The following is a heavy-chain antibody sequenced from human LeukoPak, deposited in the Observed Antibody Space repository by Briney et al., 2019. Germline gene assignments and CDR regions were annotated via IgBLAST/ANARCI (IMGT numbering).Heavy chain of an antibody. V-gene: IGHV1-69*05. D-gene: IGHD3-10*01. CDR1: GGTFSSYA. CDR3: ARDTSGGFDY. CDR2: IIPIFGTA. Sequence: ASVKVSCKASGGTFSSYAISWVRQAPGQGLEWMGGIIPIFGTANYAQKFQGRVTITRDTSASTAYMELSSLRSEDTAVYYCARDTSGGFDYWGQGTLVTVSS. J-gene: IGHJ4*02.